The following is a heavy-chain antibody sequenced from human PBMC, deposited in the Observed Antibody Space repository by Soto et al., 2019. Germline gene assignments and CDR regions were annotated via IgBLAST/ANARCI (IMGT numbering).Heavy chain of an antibody. D-gene: IGHD7-27*01. CDR3: ARRTLTYGMDV. CDR2: IYYSGST. V-gene: IGHV4-31*03. CDR1: GGSISSGGYY. Sequence: PSETLSLTCTVSGGSISSGGYYWSWIRQHPGKGLEWIGYIYYSGSTYHNPSLKSRVTISVDTSKNQFSLKLSSVTAADTAVYYCARRTLTYGMDVWGQGTTVTVSS. J-gene: IGHJ6*02.